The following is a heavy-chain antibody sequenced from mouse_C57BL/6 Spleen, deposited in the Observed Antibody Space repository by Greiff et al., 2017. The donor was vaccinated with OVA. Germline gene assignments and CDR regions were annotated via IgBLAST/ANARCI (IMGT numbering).Heavy chain of an antibody. J-gene: IGHJ1*03. D-gene: IGHD1-1*01. CDR1: GFNIKDYY. Sequence: VQLQQSGAELVRPGASVKLSCTASGFNIKDYYMHWVKQRPEQGLEWIGRIDPEDGDTEYAPKFPGKATMTADTSSNTAYLQLSSLTSEDTAVYYCTGYYYGSSYRYFDVWGTGTTVTVSS. CDR3: TGYYYGSSYRYFDV. V-gene: IGHV14-1*01. CDR2: IDPEDGDT.